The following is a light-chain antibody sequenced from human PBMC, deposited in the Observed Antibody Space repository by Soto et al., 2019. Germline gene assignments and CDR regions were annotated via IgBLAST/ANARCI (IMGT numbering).Light chain of an antibody. CDR3: QQYTLSPWT. CDR2: RTS. V-gene: IGKV3-20*01. Sequence: EIVLTQSPGTLSLAPGERATLSCRASQNVVSDYFAWYQQKPGQAPRLLIYRTSTRAAGIPDRFSGSGSGTDFTLTISRLEPEDFALYHCQQYTLSPWTFGQGTKVELK. CDR1: QNVVSDY. J-gene: IGKJ1*01.